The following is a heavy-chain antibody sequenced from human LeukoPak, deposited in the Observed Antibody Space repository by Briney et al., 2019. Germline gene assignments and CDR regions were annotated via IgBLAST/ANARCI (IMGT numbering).Heavy chain of an antibody. J-gene: IGHJ4*02. V-gene: IGHV3-23*01. CDR2: ISGSGGST. Sequence: GGSLRLSCAASGFTFSSYAMSWVRQAPGKGLEWVSAISGSGGSTYYADSVKGRFTISRDNSKNTLYLQMNSLRAEDTAVYYCAKFPGYCSSTSCYDYWGQGTLVTVSS. D-gene: IGHD2-2*01. CDR3: AKFPGYCSSTSCYDY. CDR1: GFTFSSYA.